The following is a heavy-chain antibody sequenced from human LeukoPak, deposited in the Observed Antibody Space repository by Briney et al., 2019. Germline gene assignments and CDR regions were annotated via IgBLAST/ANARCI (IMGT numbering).Heavy chain of an antibody. CDR1: GGSLSRSNYY. CDR3: ARRRGGSSEVDF. J-gene: IGHJ4*02. V-gene: IGHV4-39*01. Sequence: SEILSLTCTVSGGSLSRSNYYWRWIRQPPGKGLEWIGNIHSSGSTYYNPSLKSRVTISVDTSKNQFSLKLSSVTAADTAVYYCARRRGGSSEVDFWGQGTVVTVS. D-gene: IGHD6-6*01. CDR2: IHSSGST.